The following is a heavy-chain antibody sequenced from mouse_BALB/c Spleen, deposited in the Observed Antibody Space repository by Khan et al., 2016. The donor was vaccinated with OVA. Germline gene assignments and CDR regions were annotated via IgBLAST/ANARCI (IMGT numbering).Heavy chain of an antibody. CDR1: GYSIASDYA. Sequence: QLEESGPGLVKPSQSLSLTCTVTGYSIASDYAWNWIRQFPGNKLEWVGFISYSGNTNYNPSLKSRISITRDTSKNQFFLQLNSVTSEDTATYYCARVYGGDFDYWGQGTTLTVSS. CDR3: ARVYGGDFDY. J-gene: IGHJ2*01. V-gene: IGHV3-2*02. D-gene: IGHD1-1*01. CDR2: ISYSGNT.